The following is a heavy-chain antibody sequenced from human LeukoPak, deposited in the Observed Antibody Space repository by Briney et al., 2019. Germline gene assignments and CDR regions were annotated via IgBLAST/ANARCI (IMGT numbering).Heavy chain of an antibody. V-gene: IGHV3-33*01. CDR2: IWYDGSNK. CDR1: GFTFSSYG. Sequence: GGSLRLSCAASGFTFSSYGMHWVRQAPGKGLEWVAVIWYDGSNKYYADSVKGRLTISRDNSKNTLYLQMNSLRAEDTAVYYCAREGPTATTTTDYYYYYGMDVWGQGTTVTVSS. CDR3: AREGPTATTTTDYYYYYGMDV. J-gene: IGHJ6*02. D-gene: IGHD4-4*01.